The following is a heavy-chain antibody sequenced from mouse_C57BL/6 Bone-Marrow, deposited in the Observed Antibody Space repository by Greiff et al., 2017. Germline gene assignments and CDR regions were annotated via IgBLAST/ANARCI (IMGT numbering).Heavy chain of an antibody. Sequence: VQLQQSGAELVRPGASVKLSCKASGYTFTDYYINWVKQRPGQGLEWIARIYPGSGNTYYNEKFKGKATLTAVKSSSTAYMQLSSLTSEDSAVYFYAIEDYDSRYWYFDVWGTGTTVTVSS. CDR1: GYTFTDYY. CDR3: AIEDYDSRYWYFDV. D-gene: IGHD1-1*01. CDR2: IYPGSGNT. V-gene: IGHV1-76*01. J-gene: IGHJ1*03.